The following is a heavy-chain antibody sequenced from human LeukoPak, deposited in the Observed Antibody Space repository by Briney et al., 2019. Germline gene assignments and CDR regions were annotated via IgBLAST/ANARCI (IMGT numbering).Heavy chain of an antibody. Sequence: GSLRLSCAASGFTFSSYSMNWVRQPPGKGLEWIGYIYYSGSTNYNPSLKSRVTMPVDTSKNQCTLKLSSVTAADTAVYYCARVGDYALKDWGQGTLVTVSS. CDR3: ARVGDYALKD. D-gene: IGHD3-16*01. V-gene: IGHV4-59*12. J-gene: IGHJ4*02. CDR2: IYYSGST. CDR1: GFTFSSYS.